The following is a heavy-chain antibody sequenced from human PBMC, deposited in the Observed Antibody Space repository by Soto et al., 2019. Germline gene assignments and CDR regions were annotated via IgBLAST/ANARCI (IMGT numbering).Heavy chain of an antibody. J-gene: IGHJ4*02. D-gene: IGHD3-22*01. CDR3: AKLVVIRSPADS. CDR1: GFTFSSCA. V-gene: IGHV3-23*01. Sequence: EVQLLESGGGSVQPGGSLRLSCEASGFTFSSCAMTWVRRAPGKGLEWVSTISDTGGATYYADSVKGRFSISRDSSKNTLYLQMNSLRAEDTAVYYCAKLVVIRSPADSWGQGTLVTVSS. CDR2: ISDTGGAT.